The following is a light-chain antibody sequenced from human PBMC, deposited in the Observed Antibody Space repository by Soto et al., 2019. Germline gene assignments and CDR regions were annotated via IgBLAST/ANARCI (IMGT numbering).Light chain of an antibody. CDR1: QSISTY. CDR3: QQSYSSPIT. J-gene: IGKJ5*01. V-gene: IGKV1-39*01. CDR2: AAS. Sequence: DIQMTQSPSSLSASVGDRVTLTCRASQSISTYLNWYQQKPGKAPNLLIYAASSLQSGVPSRFSGSGSGTDFTLTISSLQPEDFASYYCQQSYSSPITFGQGTRLEMK.